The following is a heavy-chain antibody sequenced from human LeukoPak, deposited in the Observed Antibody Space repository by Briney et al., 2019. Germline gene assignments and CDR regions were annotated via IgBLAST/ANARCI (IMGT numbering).Heavy chain of an antibody. CDR1: GFTLITSA. D-gene: IGHD3-10*01. Sequence: PGGSLRLSCAASGFTLITSAMSWVRQAPGKGLEWVSAISGSGDRTYYADSAKGRFAVSRDTSKNTLFLQLNSLRAEDTAVYYCAKLLRGVVVPYYDCWGQGTLVTVSS. V-gene: IGHV3-23*01. J-gene: IGHJ4*02. CDR2: ISGSGDRT. CDR3: AKLLRGVVVPYYDC.